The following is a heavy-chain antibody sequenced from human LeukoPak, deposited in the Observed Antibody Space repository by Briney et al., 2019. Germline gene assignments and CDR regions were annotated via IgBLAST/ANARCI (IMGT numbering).Heavy chain of an antibody. J-gene: IGHJ4*02. V-gene: IGHV3-30-3*01. Sequence: PGGSLRLSCAASGFTFSSYAMHWVRQAPGKGLEWVAVISYDGSNKYYADSVKGRFTISRDNAQNTVYLQMNSLRAEDTAVYYCARDLTGAVFDFWGQGTLVTVSS. CDR1: GFTFSSYA. D-gene: IGHD1-26*01. CDR3: ARDLTGAVFDF. CDR2: ISYDGSNK.